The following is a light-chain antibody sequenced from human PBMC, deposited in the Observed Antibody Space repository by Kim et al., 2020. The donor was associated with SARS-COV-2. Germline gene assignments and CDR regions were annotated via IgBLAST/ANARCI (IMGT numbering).Light chain of an antibody. J-gene: IGLJ3*02. CDR3: ASYAGNNTLV. CDR1: SSDVGGYNY. Sequence: QSALTQPASVSGSPGQSVTISCTGTSSDVGGYNYVSWYQQHPGKAPKLIMYDVSDRPSGVSARFSGSKSGNTASLTISGLQAADEADYYCASYAGNNTLVFGGGTQLTVL. CDR2: DVS. V-gene: IGLV2-14*03.